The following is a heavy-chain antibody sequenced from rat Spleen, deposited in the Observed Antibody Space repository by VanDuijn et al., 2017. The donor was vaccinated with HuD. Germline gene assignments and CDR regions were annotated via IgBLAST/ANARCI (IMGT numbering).Heavy chain of an antibody. CDR2: IIYDGSRI. CDR3: ARRGADWYFDF. J-gene: IGHJ1*01. CDR1: GFSFSDYN. D-gene: IGHD5-1*01. Sequence: EVQLVESGGGLVQPGGSLKLSCAASGFSFSDYNMAWVRQAPKMGLEWVATIIYDGSRIYYRDSVKGRFTISRDNAKSILYLQMDSLRSEDTATYYCARRGADWYFDFWGPGTMVTVSS. V-gene: IGHV5S10*01.